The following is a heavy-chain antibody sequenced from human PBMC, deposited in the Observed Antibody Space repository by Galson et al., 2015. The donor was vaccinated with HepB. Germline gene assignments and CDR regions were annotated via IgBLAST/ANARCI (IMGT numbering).Heavy chain of an antibody. CDR1: GFTFSSYA. Sequence: SLRLSCAASGFTFSSYAMHWVRQAPGKGLEWVAVISYDGSNKYYADSVKGRFTISRDNSKNTLYLQMNSLRAEDTAVYYCARDPFDYYYYMDVWGKGTTVTVSS. CDR3: ARDPFDYYYYMDV. D-gene: IGHD3-3*02. CDR2: ISYDGSNK. J-gene: IGHJ6*03. V-gene: IGHV3-30-3*01.